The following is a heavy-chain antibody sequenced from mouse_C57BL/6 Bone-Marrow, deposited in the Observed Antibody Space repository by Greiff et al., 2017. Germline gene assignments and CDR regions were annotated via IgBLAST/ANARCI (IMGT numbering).Heavy chain of an antibody. Sequence: VQRVESGPELVKPGASVKISCKASGYAFSSSWMNWVKQRPGQGLEWIGRIYPGDGDTNYNGKFKGKATLTADKSSSTAYMQLSSLTSEDSAVYFCAFYGSSYVRFAYWGQGTLVTVSA. V-gene: IGHV1-82*01. J-gene: IGHJ3*01. CDR1: GYAFSSSW. CDR2: IYPGDGDT. CDR3: AFYGSSYVRFAY. D-gene: IGHD1-1*01.